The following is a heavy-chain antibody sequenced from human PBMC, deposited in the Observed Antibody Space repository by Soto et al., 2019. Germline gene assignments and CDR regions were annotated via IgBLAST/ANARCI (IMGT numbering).Heavy chain of an antibody. D-gene: IGHD3-16*01. V-gene: IGHV3-9*01. CDR2: ISWNSGNI. CDR3: AKPRGAYWGLDDY. CDR1: GFTFDDYA. Sequence: EVQLVESGGGLVQPGRSLRLSCAASGFTFDDYAMHWVRQAPGKGLEWVSGISWNSGNIDYADSVKGRFTISRDNAKNALYLQMNCLRTEDTALYYCAKPRGAYWGLDDYWGQGTLVTVSS. J-gene: IGHJ4*02.